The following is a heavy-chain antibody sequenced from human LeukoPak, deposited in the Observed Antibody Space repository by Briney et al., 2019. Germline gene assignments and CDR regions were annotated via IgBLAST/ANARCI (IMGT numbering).Heavy chain of an antibody. CDR2: IYYSGST. CDR3: ARVDIVVVPAAMSEYFQH. CDR1: GGSISSSSYY. D-gene: IGHD2-2*01. V-gene: IGHV4-39*07. Sequence: PSETLSLTCTVSGGSISSSSYYWGWIRQPPGKGLEWIGSIYYSGSTYYNSSLKSRVTISVDTSKNQFSLKLSSVTAADTAVYYCARVDIVVVPAAMSEYFQHWGQGTLVTVSS. J-gene: IGHJ1*01.